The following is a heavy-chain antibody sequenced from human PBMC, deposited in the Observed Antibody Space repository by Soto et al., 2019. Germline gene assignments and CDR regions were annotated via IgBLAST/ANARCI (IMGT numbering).Heavy chain of an antibody. CDR2: INHSGST. V-gene: IGHV4-34*01. J-gene: IGHJ4*02. Sequence: QVQLQQWGAGLLKPSETLSLTCAVYGGSFSGYYWSWIRQPPGKGLEWIGEINHSGSTNYNPSLKSRVTISVDTSKNQFSLKLSSVTAADTTVYYCARGGNTVLRKDHMTTVTKEGANWGQGTLVTVSS. CDR1: GGSFSGYY. CDR3: ARGGNTVLRKDHMTTVTKEGAN. D-gene: IGHD4-4*01.